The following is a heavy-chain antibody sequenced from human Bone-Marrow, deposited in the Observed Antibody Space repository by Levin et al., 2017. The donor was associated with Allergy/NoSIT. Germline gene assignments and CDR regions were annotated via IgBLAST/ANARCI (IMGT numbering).Heavy chain of an antibody. V-gene: IGHV4-34*01. D-gene: IGHD2-2*01. CDR1: GGSFSGYY. Sequence: GSLRLSCAVYGGSFSGYYWSWIRQPPGKGLEWIGEINHSGSTNYNPSLKSRVTISVDTSKNQFSLKLSSVTAADTAVYYCARKSRCSSTSCYARRYDYYYMDVWGKGTTVTVSS. CDR3: ARKSRCSSTSCYARRYDYYYMDV. J-gene: IGHJ6*03. CDR2: INHSGST.